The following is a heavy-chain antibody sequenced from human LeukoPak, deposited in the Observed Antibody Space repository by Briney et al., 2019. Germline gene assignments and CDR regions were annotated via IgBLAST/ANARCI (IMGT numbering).Heavy chain of an antibody. V-gene: IGHV3-30*18. CDR3: AKDLENYYDSSGYVDY. CDR1: GFTFSSYG. J-gene: IGHJ4*02. CDR2: ISDDGSNK. D-gene: IGHD3-22*01. Sequence: PGGSLRLSCAASGFTFSSYGMHWVRQAPGKGLEWVAAISDDGSNKYYADSVKGRFTISRDNSKNTVYLQMNSLRAEDTAVYYCAKDLENYYDSSGYVDYWDQGTLVTVSS.